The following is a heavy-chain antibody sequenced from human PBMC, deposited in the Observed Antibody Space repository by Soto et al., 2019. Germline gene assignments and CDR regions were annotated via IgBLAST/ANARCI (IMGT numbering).Heavy chain of an antibody. V-gene: IGHV1-69*05. CDR3: ASGDCSPTGCYHYYGMDV. CDR1: GGTFSSYA. Sequence: SVKVSCKASGGTFSSYAISWVRQAPGQGLEWMGGIIPIFGTANYAQKFQGRVTITTDESTSTAYMELSSLRSEDTAVYYCASGDCSPTGCYHYYGMDVWGQGTTVTVSS. J-gene: IGHJ6*02. CDR2: IIPIFGTA. D-gene: IGHD2-15*01.